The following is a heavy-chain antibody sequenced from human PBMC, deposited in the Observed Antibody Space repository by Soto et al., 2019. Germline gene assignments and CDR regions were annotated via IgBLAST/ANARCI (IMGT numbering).Heavy chain of an antibody. CDR1: GFTFSSYA. V-gene: IGHV3-23*01. CDR3: ANDLSFGGVIADDAFDI. CDR2: ISGSGGST. Sequence: PGGSLRLSCAASGFTFSSYAMSWVRQAPGKGLEWVSAISGSGGSTYYADSVKGRFTISRDNSKNTLYLQMNSLRAEDTAVYYCANDLSFGGVIADDAFDIWGQGTMVTVSS. D-gene: IGHD3-16*02. J-gene: IGHJ3*02.